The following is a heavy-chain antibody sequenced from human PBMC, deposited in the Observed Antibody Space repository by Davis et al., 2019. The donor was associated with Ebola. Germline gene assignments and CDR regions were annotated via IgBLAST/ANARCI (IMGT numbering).Heavy chain of an antibody. CDR3: ARDIKEIFGVVILQDGMDV. J-gene: IGHJ6*02. CDR1: GFTFSSYS. CDR2: ISSSSSTI. Sequence: GESLKISCAASGFTFSSYSMNWVRQAPGKGLEWVSYISSSSSTIYYADSVKGRFTISRDNAKNSLYLQMNSLRDEDTAVYYCARDIKEIFGVVILQDGMDVWGQGTTVTVSS. D-gene: IGHD3-3*01. V-gene: IGHV3-48*02.